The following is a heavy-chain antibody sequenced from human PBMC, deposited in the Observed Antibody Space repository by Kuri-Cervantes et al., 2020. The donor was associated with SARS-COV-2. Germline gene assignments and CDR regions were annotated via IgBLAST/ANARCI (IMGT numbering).Heavy chain of an antibody. CDR2: IYSGGST. Sequence: GESLKISCAASGFTVSSNYMSWVRQAPGEGLEWVSVIYSGGSTYYADSVKGRFTISRDNSKNTLYLQMNSLRAEDTAVYYCARETVSGLFVYWGQGTLVTVSS. D-gene: IGHD4-11*01. V-gene: IGHV3-53*01. J-gene: IGHJ4*02. CDR1: GFTVSSNY. CDR3: ARETVSGLFVY.